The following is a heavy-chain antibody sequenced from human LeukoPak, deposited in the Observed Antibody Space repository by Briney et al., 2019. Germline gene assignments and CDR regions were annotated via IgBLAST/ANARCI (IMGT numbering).Heavy chain of an antibody. D-gene: IGHD4-17*01. V-gene: IGHV1-18*01. J-gene: IGHJ6*02. CDR3: ARRGYGDYQYYYYYYGMDV. CDR2: ISAYNGNT. CDR1: GYTFTSYG. Sequence: ASVEVSCKASGYTFTSYGISWVRQAPGQGLEWMGWISAYNGNTNYAQKLQGRVTMTTDTSTSTAYMELRSLRSDDTAVYYCARRGYGDYQYYYYYYGMDVWGQGTTVTVSS.